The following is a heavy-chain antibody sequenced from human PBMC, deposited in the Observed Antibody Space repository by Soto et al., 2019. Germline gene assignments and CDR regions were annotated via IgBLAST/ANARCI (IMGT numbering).Heavy chain of an antibody. D-gene: IGHD2-2*01. CDR2: INHSGST. V-gene: IGHV4-34*01. CDR3: ARVSITLAI. CDR1: GGSFSGYY. J-gene: IGHJ4*02. Sequence: QVQLQQWGAGLLKPSETLSLTCAVYGGSFSGYYWSWIRQPPGKGLEWIGEINHSGSTNYNPSLKRRVPISVDTSKNQFSLKLSSVTAADTAVYYCARVSITLAIWGQGTLVTVSS.